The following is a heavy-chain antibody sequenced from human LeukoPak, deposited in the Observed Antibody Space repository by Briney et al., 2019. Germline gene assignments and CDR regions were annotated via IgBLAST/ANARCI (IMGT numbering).Heavy chain of an antibody. CDR2: MHPNSGNT. CDR1: GYTFTNYV. CDR3: ARVRIRGYNWFDP. V-gene: IGHV1-8*03. Sequence: ASVKVSCKSSGYTFTNYVIYGGRQATGQGLELVGWMHPNSGNTGYAQKYQGRVSITRNNSISTAYMELSSLRSEDTAVYYCARVRIRGYNWFDPWGQGTLVTVSS. J-gene: IGHJ5*02. D-gene: IGHD1-14*01.